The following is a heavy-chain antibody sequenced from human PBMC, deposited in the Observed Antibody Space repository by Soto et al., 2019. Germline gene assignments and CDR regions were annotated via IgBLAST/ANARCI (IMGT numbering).Heavy chain of an antibody. CDR1: GYTLTGYY. CDR3: ARYKTSSSDDMGFDY. Sequence: ASVKVSCKASGYTLTGYYMHWVRQAPGQGLEWMGWINPNSGGTNYAQKFQGRVTMTRDTSISTAYMELSRLRSDDTAVYYCARYKTSSSDDMGFDYWGQGTLVTVSS. V-gene: IGHV1-2*02. J-gene: IGHJ4*02. CDR2: INPNSGGT. D-gene: IGHD6-6*01.